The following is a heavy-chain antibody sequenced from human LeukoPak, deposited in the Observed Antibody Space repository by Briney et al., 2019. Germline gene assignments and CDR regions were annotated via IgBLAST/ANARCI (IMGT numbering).Heavy chain of an antibody. CDR3: AARARTYNSSGYYY. D-gene: IGHD3-22*01. J-gene: IGHJ4*02. CDR2: IVVGSGNT. V-gene: IGHV1-58*01. CDR1: GFTFTISA. Sequence: SVTVSFKASGFTFTISAVQWVRQARGQRLEWIGWIVVGSGNTNYAQKFQERVTITRDMSTSTAYMELSSLRSEDTAVYYCAARARTYNSSGYYYWGQGTLVTVSS.